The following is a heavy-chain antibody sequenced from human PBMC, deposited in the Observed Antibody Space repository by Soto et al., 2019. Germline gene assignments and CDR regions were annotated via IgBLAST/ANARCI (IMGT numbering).Heavy chain of an antibody. Sequence: PSESLSLTCSVSGDSIRTYYWNWIRQPPGGGLEWIAYIHYSGVTNYSPSPRGRVSISIDRSNNEFSLKVSSVTAADKAVDYCSRGRAEGRSSTPAGGMDVWGPGPTVTVPS. CDR2: IHYSGVT. J-gene: IGHJ6*02. V-gene: IGHV4-59*01. CDR1: GDSIRTYY. CDR3: SRGRAEGRSSTPAGGMDV. D-gene: IGHD3-10*01.